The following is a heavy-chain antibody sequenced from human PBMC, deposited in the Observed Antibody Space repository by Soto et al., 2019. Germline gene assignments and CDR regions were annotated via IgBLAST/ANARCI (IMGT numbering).Heavy chain of an antibody. CDR1: GDSVSSNSAA. CDR3: ARDRIAARLSYYYYYMDV. D-gene: IGHD6-6*01. V-gene: IGHV6-1*01. CDR2: TYYRSKWYN. J-gene: IGHJ6*03. Sequence: PSQTLSLTCAISGDSVSSNSAAWNWIRQSPSRGLEWLGRTYYRSKWYNDYAVSVKSRITINPDTSKNQFPLQLNSVTPEDTAVYYCARDRIAARLSYYYYYMDVWGKGTTVTVSS.